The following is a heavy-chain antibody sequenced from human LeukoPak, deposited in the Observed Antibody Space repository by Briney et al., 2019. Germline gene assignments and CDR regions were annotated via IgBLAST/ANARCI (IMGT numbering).Heavy chain of an antibody. J-gene: IGHJ5*02. Sequence: GGSLKLSCVAAGFSFGNYAMSWDRHAPGKGLQWVSQISGTGGATWYAGFARYRFTISSDNSKKTLYLQMSGLRVEDTAMYYCVIAPRDTYGTNWIAPWGHGTLLIVSS. CDR2: ISGTGGAT. V-gene: IGHV3-23*01. CDR3: VIAPRDTYGTNWIAP. CDR1: GFSFGNYA. D-gene: IGHD2-21*01.